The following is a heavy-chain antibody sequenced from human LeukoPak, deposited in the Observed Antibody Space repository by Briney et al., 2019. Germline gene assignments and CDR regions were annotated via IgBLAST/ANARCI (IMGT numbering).Heavy chain of an antibody. CDR2: IIPIFGTA. J-gene: IGHJ5*02. V-gene: IGHV1-69*05. CDR3: AKGKGWFDP. CDR1: GGTFSSYA. Sequence: SVKVSCKASGGTFSSYAISWVRQAPGQGLEWMGRIIPIFGTANYAQKFQGRVTITTDESTSTAYIELSSLTSEDTAVYYCAKGKGWFDPWGQGTRVTVSS.